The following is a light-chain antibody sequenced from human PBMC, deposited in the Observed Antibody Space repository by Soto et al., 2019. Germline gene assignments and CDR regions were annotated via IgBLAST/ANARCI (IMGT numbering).Light chain of an antibody. CDR1: QSISSY. CDR2: AAS. CDR3: QQSYSMPLT. V-gene: IGKV1-39*01. J-gene: IGKJ1*01. Sequence: DIQMTQSPSSLSASVGDRVTITCRASQSISSYLNWYQQKPGKAPKLLIYAASSMQSGVPSRFSGSGSGTDFTLTISSLQPEDFATYYCQQSYSMPLTVGQGTKVEIK.